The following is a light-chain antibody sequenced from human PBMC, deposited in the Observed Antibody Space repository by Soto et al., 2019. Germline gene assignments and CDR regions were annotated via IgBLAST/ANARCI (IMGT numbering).Light chain of an antibody. J-gene: IGLJ1*01. CDR2: EDN. CDR3: SSYSTSTGYL. CDR1: ISDVGGYDY. V-gene: IGLV2-14*01. Sequence: QSVLTQPASVSGSPGQSVTISCTGTISDVGGYDYVSWYQLHPGKAPKLMVFEDNNRPSGVPDRFSGSKSGNTASLTISGLQAEDDADYFCSSYSTSTGYLFGTGTNVTVL.